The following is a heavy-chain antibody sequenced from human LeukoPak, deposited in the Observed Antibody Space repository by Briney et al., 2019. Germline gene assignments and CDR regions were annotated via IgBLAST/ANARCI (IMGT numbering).Heavy chain of an antibody. J-gene: IGHJ3*02. CDR1: GYTFTSYG. D-gene: IGHD3-22*01. CDR2: ISAYNGNT. Sequence: GASVKVSCKAAGYTFTSYGISWVRQAPGQGLEWMGWISAYNGNTNYAQKLQGRVTMTTDTSTSTAYMELRSLRSDDTAVYYCARDDDSSGYDPAGAFDIWGQGPMVTVSS. V-gene: IGHV1-18*01. CDR3: ARDDDSSGYDPAGAFDI.